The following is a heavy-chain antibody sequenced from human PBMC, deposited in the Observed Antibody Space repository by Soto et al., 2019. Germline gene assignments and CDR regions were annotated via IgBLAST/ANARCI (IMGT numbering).Heavy chain of an antibody. CDR1: GGTFSSYA. J-gene: IGHJ4*02. CDR2: IIPIFGST. D-gene: IGHD5-18*01. CDR3: ARKGAQLWSFDY. Sequence: GASVKVSCKASGGTFSSYAISWVRQAPGQGLEWMGGIIPIFGSTSYAQKFQGRVTMTRDTSTSTVYMELSSLRSEDTAVYYCARKGAQLWSFDYWGQGTLVTVSS. V-gene: IGHV1-69*05.